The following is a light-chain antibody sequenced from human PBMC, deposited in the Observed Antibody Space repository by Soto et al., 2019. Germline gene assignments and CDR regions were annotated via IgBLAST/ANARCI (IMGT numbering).Light chain of an antibody. J-gene: IGKJ1*01. Sequence: EIVLTQSPGTLSLSPGERATLSCKASQSVSSNFLAWYQRKPGQAPRLLIYGASYRATGIPYTFSGIGSGTDFTLTITRLEPEDSAVYYCQQYGTSPQTFGQGTKVEI. V-gene: IGKV3-20*01. CDR2: GAS. CDR3: QQYGTSPQT. CDR1: QSVSSNF.